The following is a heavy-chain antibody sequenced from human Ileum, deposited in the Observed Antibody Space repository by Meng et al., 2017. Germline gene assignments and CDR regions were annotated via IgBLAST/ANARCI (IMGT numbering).Heavy chain of an antibody. J-gene: IGHJ4*01. CDR2: ISHRGNI. CDR1: GGSFSGYY. V-gene: IGHV4-34*01. CDR3: AREIYDSSGYYVDY. Sequence: QVQRKQWGAGLLEPSETLSLTFAVDGGSFSGYYWSWIRQPPGKGLEWIGEISHRGNINYNPSLKSRVIILLDTSKSQFSLRLTSVTAADTAVYYCAREIYDSSGYYVDYWGQGTLVTVSS. D-gene: IGHD3-22*01.